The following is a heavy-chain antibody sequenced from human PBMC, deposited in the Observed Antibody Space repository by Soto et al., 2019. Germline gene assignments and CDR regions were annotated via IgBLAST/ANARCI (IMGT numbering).Heavy chain of an antibody. CDR3: AREVITPVHEGADDAFDV. CDR2: IFYSGTA. J-gene: IGHJ3*01. CDR1: GGSISSGNHF. V-gene: IGHV4-30-4*01. Sequence: QVQLQEAGPGLVKPSQTLSLTCIVSGGSISSGNHFWSWIRQPPGKGLEWIGYIFYSGTAYSNSSLKGQVSRSVDTSKNQFCLKLSSVTAADTAMNYCAREVITPVHEGADDAFDVWGQGTMVTVSS. D-gene: IGHD2-21*01.